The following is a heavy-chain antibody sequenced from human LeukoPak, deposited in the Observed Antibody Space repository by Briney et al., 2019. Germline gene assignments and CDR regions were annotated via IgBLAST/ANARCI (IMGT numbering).Heavy chain of an antibody. CDR2: INHSGST. CDR1: GGSFSGYY. V-gene: IGHV4-34*01. Sequence: PSETLSLTCAVYGGSFSGYYWGWIRQPPGKGLEWIGEINHSGSTNYNPSLKSRVTISVDTSKNQFSLKLSSVTAADTAVYYCARGLTERREGLDWFDPWGQGTLVTVSS. CDR3: ARGLTERREGLDWFDP. D-gene: IGHD1-1*01. J-gene: IGHJ5*02.